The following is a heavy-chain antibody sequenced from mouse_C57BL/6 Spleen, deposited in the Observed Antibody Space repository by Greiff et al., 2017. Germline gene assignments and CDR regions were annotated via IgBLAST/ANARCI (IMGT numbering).Heavy chain of an antibody. J-gene: IGHJ1*03. CDR2: IDPSASET. CDR3: LYYNWYFDV. D-gene: IGHD2-1*01. V-gene: IGHV1-52*01. Sequence: QVQLQQPGAELVRPGSSVKLSCKASGYTFTSYWMHWVKQRPIQGLEWIGNIDPSASETHYNQKFKDKATLTVDKSTSTAYMQLSSLTSEDSAFYYCLYYNWYFDVWGTGTTVTVSS. CDR1: GYTFTSYW.